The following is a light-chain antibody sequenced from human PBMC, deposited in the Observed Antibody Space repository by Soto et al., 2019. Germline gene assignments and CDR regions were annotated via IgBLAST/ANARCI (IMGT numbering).Light chain of an antibody. J-gene: IGKJ1*01. Sequence: DIQMTQSPSTLSASIGDRVTITCRASQNIMTWLAWHQQKPGKAPKLLIFKASDLDVGVPSRFAGSGSGTEFTLTISNLQPDDVATYYYQQYNAYSPWTFGQGTKVEIK. CDR3: QQYNAYSPWT. V-gene: IGKV1-5*03. CDR2: KAS. CDR1: QNIMTW.